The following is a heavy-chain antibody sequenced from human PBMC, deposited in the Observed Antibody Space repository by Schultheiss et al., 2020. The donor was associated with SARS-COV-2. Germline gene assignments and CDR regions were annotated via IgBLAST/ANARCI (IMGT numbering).Heavy chain of an antibody. Sequence: GSLRLSCAASGFTFSNAWMSWVRQAPGKGLEWVGRIKSKTDGGTTDYAAPVKGRFTISRDDSKNTLYLQMNSLKTEDTAVYYCTTTYYDILTGYYPDYWGQGTLVTVSS. CDR1: GFTFSNAW. CDR2: IKSKTDGGTT. J-gene: IGHJ4*02. D-gene: IGHD3-9*01. CDR3: TTTYYDILTGYYPDY. V-gene: IGHV3-15*01.